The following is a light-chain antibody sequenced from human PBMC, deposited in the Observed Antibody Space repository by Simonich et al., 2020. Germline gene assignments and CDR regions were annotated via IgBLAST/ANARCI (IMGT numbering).Light chain of an antibody. V-gene: IGLV2-14*01. CDR2: DVS. Sequence: QSALTQPASGSGSPGQSIPISCTGTISDVGGYNYVSWYQQHPGKAPKLMIYDVSKRPSGVSNRFSGAKSGNTASLTISGLQAEDEADYYCSSYTSSSTWVFGGGTKLTVL. CDR3: SSYTSSSTWV. CDR1: ISDVGGYNY. J-gene: IGLJ3*02.